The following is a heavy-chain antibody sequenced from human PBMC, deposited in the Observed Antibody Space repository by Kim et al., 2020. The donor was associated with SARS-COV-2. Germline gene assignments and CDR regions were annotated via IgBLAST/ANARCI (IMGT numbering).Heavy chain of an antibody. CDR3: ARDRGLGVVVAAYDY. CDR2: IIPIFGTA. V-gene: IGHV1-69*13. CDR1: GGTFSSYA. Sequence: SVKVSCKASGGTFSSYAISWVRQAPGQGLEWMGGIIPIFGTANYAQKFQGRVTITADESTSTAYMELSSLRSEDTAVYYCARDRGLGVVVAAYDYWGQGTLVTVSS. J-gene: IGHJ4*02. D-gene: IGHD2-15*01.